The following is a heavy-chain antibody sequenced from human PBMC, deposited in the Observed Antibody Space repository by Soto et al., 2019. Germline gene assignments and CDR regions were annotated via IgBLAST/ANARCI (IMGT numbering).Heavy chain of an antibody. CDR3: ASSQGPIAAAGNDY. CDR1: VGTFSSYT. D-gene: IGHD6-13*01. J-gene: IGHJ4*02. CDR2: IIPILGIA. V-gene: IGHV1-69*02. Sequence: ASVKVSCKASVGTFSSYTISWVRQAPGQGLEWMGRIIPILGIANYAQKFQGRVTITADKSTSTAYMELSSLRSQETAVYYFASSQGPIAAAGNDYWGQGTLVTVSS.